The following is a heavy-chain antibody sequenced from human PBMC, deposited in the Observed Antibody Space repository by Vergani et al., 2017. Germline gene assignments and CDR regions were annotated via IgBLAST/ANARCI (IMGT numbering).Heavy chain of an antibody. CDR3: SRCGYSYGYLGKLAFDI. Sequence: QVQLVQSGAEVKKPGASVKVSCKASGYTFTGYYMHWVRQAPGQGLEWMGWISTYNGNTNYAQKLQGRVTMTTDTSTSTAYMELRSLRSDDTAVYYCSRCGYSYGYLGKLAFDIWGQGTMVTVSS. CDR2: ISTYNGNT. D-gene: IGHD5-18*01. CDR1: GYTFTGYY. J-gene: IGHJ3*02. V-gene: IGHV1-18*04.